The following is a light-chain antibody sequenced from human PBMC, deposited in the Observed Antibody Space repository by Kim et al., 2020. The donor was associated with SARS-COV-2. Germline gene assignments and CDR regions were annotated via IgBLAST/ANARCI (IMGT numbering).Light chain of an antibody. V-gene: IGKV1-27*01. CDR3: QKYDSAPWT. CDR1: RGIRDY. CDR2: AAS. Sequence: ASVGDRVTITCRARRGIRDYLAWYQQKPGEVPKLLIYAASTLQSGVPLRFSGSGSGTDFTLNISDLQPEDAATYFCQKYDSAPWTFGQGTKVDIK. J-gene: IGKJ1*01.